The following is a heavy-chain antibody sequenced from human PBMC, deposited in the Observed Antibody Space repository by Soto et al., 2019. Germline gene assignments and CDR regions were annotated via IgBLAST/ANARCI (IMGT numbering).Heavy chain of an antibody. J-gene: IGHJ6*02. V-gene: IGHV3-30-3*01. CDR1: GFTFSSYA. CDR2: ISYDGSNK. Sequence: QVQLVESGGGVIQPGRSLRLSCAASGFTFSSYAMHGVRQAPGKGMEWVAVISYDGSNKYYADSVKGRFTISRDNSKNTLYLQMNSLRAEDTAVYYCARNLIAAAVHYYGMDVWGQGTTVTVSS. D-gene: IGHD6-13*01. CDR3: ARNLIAAAVHYYGMDV.